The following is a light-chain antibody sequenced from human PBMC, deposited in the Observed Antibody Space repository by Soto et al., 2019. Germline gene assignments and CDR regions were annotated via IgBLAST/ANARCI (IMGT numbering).Light chain of an antibody. Sequence: QSALTQPASVCGSPGQAFTISCTGTISDIGGYDYVSWYQQRPGKAPKLMIYEVRYRPSGVSNRFYGSKSGNKASLTISGLQAEDEADYYCCSYTRTSNHYFFGSGTKVTVL. CDR2: EVR. V-gene: IGLV2-14*01. CDR3: CSYTRTSNHYF. J-gene: IGLJ1*01. CDR1: ISDIGGYDY.